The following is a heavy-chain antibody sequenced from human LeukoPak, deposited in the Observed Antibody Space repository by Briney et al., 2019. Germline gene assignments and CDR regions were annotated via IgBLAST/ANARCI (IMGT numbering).Heavy chain of an antibody. D-gene: IGHD6-13*01. J-gene: IGHJ2*01. Sequence: PGRSLRLSCAASGFALSAYDMNWVRQAPGKGLEWVSYISSSYRTTYYADSVKGRFTISRDDAKNSLYLQMNSLRDEDTAVYYCAYSSSRNWYFDLWGRGTLVTVSS. CDR3: AYSSSRNWYFDL. CDR1: GFALSAYD. V-gene: IGHV3-48*02. CDR2: ISSSYRTT.